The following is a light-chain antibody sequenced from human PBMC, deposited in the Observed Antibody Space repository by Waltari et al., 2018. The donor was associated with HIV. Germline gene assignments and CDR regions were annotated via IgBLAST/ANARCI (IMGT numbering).Light chain of an antibody. CDR3: QQYNKWPPYT. CDR1: QSLSDN. Sequence: EIMLTQSPDSLSVSPGESAPLSCRASQSLSDNLAWYPQKPGHPSKLLIYAASTRATGVPARFSGSGSGTEFTLTISGLQSDDSATYYCQQYNKWPPYTFGQGTKVEIK. CDR2: AAS. J-gene: IGKJ2*01. V-gene: IGKV3-15*01.